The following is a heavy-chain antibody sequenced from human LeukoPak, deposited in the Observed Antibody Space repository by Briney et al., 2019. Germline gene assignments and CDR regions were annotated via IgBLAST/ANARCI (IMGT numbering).Heavy chain of an antibody. D-gene: IGHD3-22*01. CDR1: GYSFTSYG. CDR3: ARVVTSSGFKYFDP. Sequence: GASVKVSCKASGYSFTSYGISWVRQAPGQGLEWMGWISPYNGDTHYAQNVRGRVTMTTDTSTSTAYMELRSLRSDDTAVYYCARVVTSSGFKYFDPWGQGTLVTVSS. V-gene: IGHV1-18*01. CDR2: ISPYNGDT. J-gene: IGHJ5*02.